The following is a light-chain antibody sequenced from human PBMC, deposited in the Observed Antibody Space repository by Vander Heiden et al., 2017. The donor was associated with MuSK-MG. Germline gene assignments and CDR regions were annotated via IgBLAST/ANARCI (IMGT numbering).Light chain of an antibody. Sequence: QSALTQPRSVSGSPGQSVTISCTVTSSDVGEYNSVSWYPHEPVTAPKVMIYDVTTRPPGVPDRFSGSKSGKTASLTISGLKAEDEADSYCCSYAGNYHFVFGGGTKLTVL. CDR1: SSDVGEYNS. CDR3: CSYAGNYHFV. CDR2: DVT. V-gene: IGLV2-11*02. J-gene: IGLJ2*01.